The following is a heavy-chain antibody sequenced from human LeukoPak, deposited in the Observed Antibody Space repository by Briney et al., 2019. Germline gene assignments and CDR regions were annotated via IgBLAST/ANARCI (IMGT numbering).Heavy chain of an antibody. V-gene: IGHV5-51*01. Sequence: GESLKISCKGSGYSFMNYWIGWVRQMPGKGLEWMGIINPRDSDTRNSPSFQGQVTISVDKSISTAYLQWRSLKASDTAMYYCARPAATASHDAFDIWGQGTMVTVS. J-gene: IGHJ3*02. CDR3: ARPAATASHDAFDI. D-gene: IGHD6-13*01. CDR2: INPRDSDT. CDR1: GYSFMNYW.